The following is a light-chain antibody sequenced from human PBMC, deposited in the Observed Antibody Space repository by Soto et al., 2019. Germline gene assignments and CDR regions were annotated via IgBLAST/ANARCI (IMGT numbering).Light chain of an antibody. Sequence: QSVLTQPPSVSGAPGQRVTISCTGSSSNIGAGYDLHWYQQLPGTAPKLLIYGNSNRPSGVPDRFSGSKSGTSASLAITGLQAEDEADYYCQSYDSSPHVVFGGGTQLTVL. CDR3: QSYDSSPHVV. V-gene: IGLV1-40*01. CDR1: SSNIGAGYD. J-gene: IGLJ2*01. CDR2: GNS.